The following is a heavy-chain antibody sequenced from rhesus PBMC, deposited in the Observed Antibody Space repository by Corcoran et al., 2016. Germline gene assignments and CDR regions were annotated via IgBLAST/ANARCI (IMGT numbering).Heavy chain of an antibody. J-gene: IGHJ6*01. CDR3: ARWHFRGGSFGLDS. CDR2: IHGNTGEA. V-gene: IGHV4-80*01. CDR1: GGSMSSNW. D-gene: IGHD6-37*01. Sequence: QVQLQESGPGLVEPSATLSLTCSVSGGSMSSNWWSWTRQLPGKRLEWIGDIHGNTGEAKYSPSLKSRGTMSRDASKSQYFLRLTSLTAADTAVYYCARWHFRGGSFGLDSWGQGVVVTVSS.